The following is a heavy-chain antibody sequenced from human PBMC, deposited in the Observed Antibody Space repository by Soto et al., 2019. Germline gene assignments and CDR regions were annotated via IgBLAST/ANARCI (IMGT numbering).Heavy chain of an antibody. CDR3: AKDPIKDYDFWGGYIPFDP. CDR2: ISGSGGST. V-gene: IGHV3-23*01. CDR1: GFTFNRYV. Sequence: EVQLLESGGGLVQPGGSLRLSCAASGFTFNRYVMSWVRQAPGKGLEWVSGISGSGGSTYYADSVKGRFTISRDNSKNTLHLQMNSLRAEDTAVYYCAKDPIKDYDFWGGYIPFDPWGQGTRVTVSS. J-gene: IGHJ5*02. D-gene: IGHD3-3*01.